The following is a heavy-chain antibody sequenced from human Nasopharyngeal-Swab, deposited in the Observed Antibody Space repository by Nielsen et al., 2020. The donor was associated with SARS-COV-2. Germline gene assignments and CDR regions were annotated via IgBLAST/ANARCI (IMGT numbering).Heavy chain of an antibody. Sequence: SETLSLTCTVSGGSISSSSYYWGWIRQPPGKGLEWIGSIYYSGSTYYNPSLKSRVTISVDTSKNQFSLKLSPVTAADTAVYYCATYPPLEWLSWVLWGQGTLVTVPS. V-gene: IGHV4-39*01. D-gene: IGHD3-3*01. CDR2: IYYSGST. J-gene: IGHJ4*02. CDR3: ATYPPLEWLSWVL. CDR1: GGSISSSSYY.